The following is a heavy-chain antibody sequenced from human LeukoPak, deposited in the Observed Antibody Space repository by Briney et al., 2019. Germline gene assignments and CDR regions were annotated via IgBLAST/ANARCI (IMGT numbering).Heavy chain of an antibody. V-gene: IGHV4-61*01. CDR1: GGSISSSSYY. CDR2: IYYSGST. CDR3: ARDCSGGSCHGGFDY. J-gene: IGHJ4*02. Sequence: SETLSLTCTVSGGSISSSSYYWSWIRQPPGKGLEWIGYIYYSGSTNYNPSLKSRVTISVDTSKNQFSLKLNSVTAADTAVYYCARDCSGGSCHGGFDYWGQGTLVTVSS. D-gene: IGHD2-15*01.